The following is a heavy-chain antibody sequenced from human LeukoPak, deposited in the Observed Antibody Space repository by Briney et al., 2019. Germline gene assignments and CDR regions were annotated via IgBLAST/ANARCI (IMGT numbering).Heavy chain of an antibody. CDR3: ASSPRVAAAGTLDSY. D-gene: IGHD6-13*01. CDR2: ISSSSSYI. Sequence: GGSLRLSCAASGFTLSSYSMNWVRQAPGKGLEWVSSISSSSSYIYYADSVKGRFTISRDNAKNSLYLQMNSLRAEDTAVYYCASSPRVAAAGTLDSYWGQGTLVTVSS. V-gene: IGHV3-21*01. J-gene: IGHJ4*02. CDR1: GFTLSSYS.